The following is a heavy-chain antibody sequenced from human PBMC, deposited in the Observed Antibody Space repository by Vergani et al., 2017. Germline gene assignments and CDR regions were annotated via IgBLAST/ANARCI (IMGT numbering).Heavy chain of an antibody. CDR2: INAGNGNT. V-gene: IGHV1-3*01. J-gene: IGHJ4*02. Sequence: QVQLVQSGAEVKKPGASVKVSCKASGYTFTSYAMHWVRQAPGQRLEWMEWINAGNGNTKYSQKFQGRVTITRDTSASTAYMELSSLRSEDTAVYYCARSDAVADPFDYWGQGTLVTVSS. CDR1: GYTFTSYA. CDR3: ARSDAVADPFDY. D-gene: IGHD6-19*01.